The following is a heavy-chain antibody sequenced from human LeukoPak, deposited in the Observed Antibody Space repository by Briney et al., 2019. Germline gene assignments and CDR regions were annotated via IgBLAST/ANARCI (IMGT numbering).Heavy chain of an antibody. CDR1: GFSFGTFA. V-gene: IGHV3-23*01. J-gene: IGHJ4*02. D-gene: IGHD5-18*01. Sequence: GGSLRLSCAASGFSFGTFAMTWVRQVPGKGLEWVSGRIGSGNTYYADSVKGRFTISRDSSNHMLYLQMNSLRVEDTAVYYCTRGDAAMGEFWGQGTLVTVSS. CDR2: RIGSGNT. CDR3: TRGDAAMGEF.